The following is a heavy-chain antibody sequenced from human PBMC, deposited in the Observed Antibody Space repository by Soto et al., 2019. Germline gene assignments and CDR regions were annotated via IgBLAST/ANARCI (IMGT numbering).Heavy chain of an antibody. J-gene: IGHJ5*01. D-gene: IGHD4-17*01. CDR3: ALHILLSGDYVLFDS. Sequence: PSETLSLTCTVSGGSISSSSYYWGWIRQPPGKGLEWIGSIYYSGSTYYNPSLKSRVTISVDTSKNQFSLKLSSVTAADTAVYYCALHILLSGDYVLFDSWGQGSLVTGSS. CDR2: IYYSGST. V-gene: IGHV4-39*01. CDR1: GGSISSSSYY.